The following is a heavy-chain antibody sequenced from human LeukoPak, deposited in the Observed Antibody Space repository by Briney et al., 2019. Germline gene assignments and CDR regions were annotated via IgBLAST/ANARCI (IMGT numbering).Heavy chain of an antibody. D-gene: IGHD3-16*01. V-gene: IGHV3-21*01. CDR2: ISSSSSYI. J-gene: IGHJ4*02. Sequence: GGTLRLSCAASGFTFSSYGMSWVRQAPGKGLEWVSSISSSSSYIYYADSVKGRFTISRDNAKNSLYLQMNSLRAEDTAVYYCARGGRIMITFGGVLRTSPAPDYWGQGTLVTVSS. CDR3: ARGGRIMITFGGVLRTSPAPDY. CDR1: GFTFSSYG.